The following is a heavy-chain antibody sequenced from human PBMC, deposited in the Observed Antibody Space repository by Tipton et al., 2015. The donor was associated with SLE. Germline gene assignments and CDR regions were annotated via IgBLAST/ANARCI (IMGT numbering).Heavy chain of an antibody. Sequence: TLSLTCTVSGFSVTSGYYWGWIRQPPGKGLEWIGTIFHSGTTYFNSSLKSRVTISVDTSKNQFSLQLRPVTAADTAVYYCARVHSAGDYDSSGFSNWGQGSLVTVSS. J-gene: IGHJ4*02. CDR1: GFSVTSGYY. CDR2: IFHSGTT. V-gene: IGHV4-38-2*02. D-gene: IGHD3-22*01. CDR3: ARVHSAGDYDSSGFSN.